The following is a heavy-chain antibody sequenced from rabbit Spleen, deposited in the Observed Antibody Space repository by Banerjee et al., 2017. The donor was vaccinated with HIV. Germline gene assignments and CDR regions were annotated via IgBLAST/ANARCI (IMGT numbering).Heavy chain of an antibody. V-gene: IGHV1S7*01. CDR1: GFTLSSYY. D-gene: IGHD8-1*01. CDR2: IDPVFGIT. J-gene: IGHJ4*01. Sequence: QLKESGGGLVQPGGSLKLSCKASGFTLSSYYMNWVRQAPGKGLEWIGYIDPVFGITYYANWVNGRFSISRENAQNTVFLQMTSLTAADTATYFCARDAGRGDYIDGVFNLWGPGTLVTVS. CDR3: ARDAGRGDYIDGVFNL.